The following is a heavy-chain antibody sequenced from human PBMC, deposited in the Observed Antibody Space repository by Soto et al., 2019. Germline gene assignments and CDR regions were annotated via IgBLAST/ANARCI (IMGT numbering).Heavy chain of an antibody. V-gene: IGHV3-72*01. J-gene: IGHJ6*02. CDR3: TRRTAAGGMDV. D-gene: IGHD6-13*01. CDR1: GFTFSDHY. Sequence: EVQLVESGGGLVQPGGSLRLSCAASGFTFSDHYMDWVRQAPGKGLEWVGRTRNNANGYTTEYAASVKGRFTISRDDSKNSLYLRMNSLKTEDTAVYYCTRRTAAGGMDVWGQGTTVTVSS. CDR2: TRNNANGYTT.